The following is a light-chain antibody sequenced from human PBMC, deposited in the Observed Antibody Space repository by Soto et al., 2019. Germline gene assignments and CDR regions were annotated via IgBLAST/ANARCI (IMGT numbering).Light chain of an antibody. CDR2: EVS. Sequence: QSVLTQPASVSGSPGQSITISCTGTSSDVGGYNHVSWYQHHPGKAPKLMIYEVSNRPSGVSNRFSGSKSGYTASLTISGLQAEDDAHYYCNSHTSSGFRVFGTGTKLTVL. CDR3: NSHTSSGFRV. V-gene: IGLV2-14*01. CDR1: SSDVGGYNH. J-gene: IGLJ1*01.